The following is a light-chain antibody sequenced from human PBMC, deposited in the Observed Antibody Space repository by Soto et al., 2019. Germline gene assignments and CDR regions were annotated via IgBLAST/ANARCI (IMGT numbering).Light chain of an antibody. J-gene: IGLJ1*01. V-gene: IGLV1-47*01. Sequence: QSVLTQPPSASGTPGQRVTISCSGSSSNIGSNYVYWYQQLPGTAPKLLIYRNNQRPSGVPDRFSGSKSGTSASLAISGLRSEDEADYYCAAWDDSLSGQDYVFGTGTKV. CDR3: AAWDDSLSGQDYV. CDR1: SSNIGSNY. CDR2: RNN.